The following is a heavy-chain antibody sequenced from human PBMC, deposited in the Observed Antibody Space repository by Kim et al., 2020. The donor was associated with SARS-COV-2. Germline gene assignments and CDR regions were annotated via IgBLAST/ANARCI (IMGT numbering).Heavy chain of an antibody. CDR2: FDPEDGET. CDR1: GYTLTELS. J-gene: IGHJ3*02. V-gene: IGHV1-24*01. CDR3: AAAAHDAFDI. D-gene: IGHD6-25*01. Sequence: ASVKVSCKVSGYTLTELSMHWVRQAPGKGLEWMGGFDPEDGETIYAQKFQGRVTMTEDTSTDTAYMELGSLRSEDTAVYYYAAAAHDAFDIWGQGTMVTVSS.